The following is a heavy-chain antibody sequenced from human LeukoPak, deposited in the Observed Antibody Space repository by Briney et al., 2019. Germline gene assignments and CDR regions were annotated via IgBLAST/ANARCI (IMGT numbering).Heavy chain of an antibody. Sequence: GGSLRLSCAASGFTVSSNYMSWVRQAPGKGLEWVAVISYDGSNKYYADSVKGRFTISRDNSKNTLYLQMNSLRAEDTAVYYCAKDLDNYYDSSGYETDYWGQGTLVTVSS. CDR2: ISYDGSNK. V-gene: IGHV3-30*18. D-gene: IGHD3-22*01. CDR1: GFTVSSNY. CDR3: AKDLDNYYDSSGYETDY. J-gene: IGHJ4*02.